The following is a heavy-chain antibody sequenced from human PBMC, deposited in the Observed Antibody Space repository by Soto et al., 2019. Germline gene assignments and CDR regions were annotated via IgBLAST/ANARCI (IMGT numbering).Heavy chain of an antibody. CDR1: VGSISTTNW. V-gene: IGHV4-4*02. CDR2: IYHTGTT. Sequence: SETLSLTCAVFVGSISTTNWYVWVRQPPGMGLEWIGEIYHTGTTTYNPSLKSRVTMSVDTSKNQFSLRLSFVTAADTAVYYCATSSGSAYGLDVWGPGATVTVSS. D-gene: IGHD3-10*01. CDR3: ATSSGSAYGLDV. J-gene: IGHJ6*02.